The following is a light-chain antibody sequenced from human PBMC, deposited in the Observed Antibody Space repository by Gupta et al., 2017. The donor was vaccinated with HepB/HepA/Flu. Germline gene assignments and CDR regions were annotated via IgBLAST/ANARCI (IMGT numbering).Light chain of an antibody. Sequence: DVQLTPSPASLSASVGDRVTITCQANHDITNSLNWYQQKPGKAPKLLIHDSSNLASGAPSRFSGRGSGTEFTFTITSLQPEDIATYFCQQYYHLPRSFGQGTKLEV. CDR2: DSS. CDR3: QQYYHLPRS. CDR1: HDITNS. J-gene: IGKJ2*03. V-gene: IGKV1-33*01.